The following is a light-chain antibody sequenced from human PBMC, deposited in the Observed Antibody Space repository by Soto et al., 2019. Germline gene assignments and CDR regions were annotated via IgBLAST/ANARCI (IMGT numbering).Light chain of an antibody. V-gene: IGKV3-15*01. CDR2: GAS. Sequence: EIVMTQSPATLSVSPGERATLSCRASQSISTNLAWYQQRPGQAPRLLIYGASTRATGISVRFSGSGSGTEFTLTISSLQSEDFAVYSCQHYDNWPPRTFGQGTKVDIK. J-gene: IGKJ1*01. CDR1: QSISTN. CDR3: QHYDNWPPRT.